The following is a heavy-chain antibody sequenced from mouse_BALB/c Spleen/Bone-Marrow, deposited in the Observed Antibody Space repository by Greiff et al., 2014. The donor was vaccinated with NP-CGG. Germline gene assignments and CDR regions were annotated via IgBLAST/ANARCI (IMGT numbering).Heavy chain of an antibody. CDR3: ARNWERFAY. CDR1: GDYITSGY. D-gene: IGHD4-1*01. J-gene: IGHJ3*01. V-gene: IGHV3-8*02. Sequence: EVKLMESGPSLVKPSQTLSLTCSVTGDYITSGYWNWIRKFPGNKLEYMGYITYSDSTYYNPSLKSRISITRDTSKNQYYLQLNSVTSEDTATYYCARNWERFAYWGQGTLVTVSA. CDR2: ITYSDST.